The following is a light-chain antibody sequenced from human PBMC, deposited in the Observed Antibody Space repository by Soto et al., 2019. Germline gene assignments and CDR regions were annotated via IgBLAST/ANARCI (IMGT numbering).Light chain of an antibody. Sequence: EIVLTQSPGTLSLSPGERATLSFRACQSISSNYLAWYQQKPGQAPRLLIYGASSRATDIPDRFSGSGSGTDFTLTISRLDPEDFAVYYCQQYGSSYTFGQGTKLEI. CDR3: QQYGSSYT. J-gene: IGKJ2*01. CDR2: GAS. CDR1: QSISSNY. V-gene: IGKV3-20*01.